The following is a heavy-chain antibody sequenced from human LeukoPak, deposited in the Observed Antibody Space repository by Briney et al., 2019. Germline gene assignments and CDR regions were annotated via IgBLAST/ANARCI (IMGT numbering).Heavy chain of an antibody. CDR1: GFNFNTFW. D-gene: IGHD2-2*01. Sequence: GGSLTLSCAASGFNFNTFWMSWVRQAPGKGLEWVANIKYDGSGKYYVDSVKGRFTISRDDAKNSLHLQMNSLRGEDTAVYYCARVRIVVVPAAKITDYWGQGTLVTVSS. J-gene: IGHJ4*02. CDR3: ARVRIVVVPAAKITDY. CDR2: IKYDGSGK. V-gene: IGHV3-7*01.